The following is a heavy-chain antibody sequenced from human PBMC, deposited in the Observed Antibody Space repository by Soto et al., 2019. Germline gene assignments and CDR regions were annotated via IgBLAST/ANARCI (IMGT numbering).Heavy chain of an antibody. J-gene: IGHJ4*02. D-gene: IGHD3-10*01. CDR1: GDSISSYS. CDR2: VYPSGHT. V-gene: IGHV4-4*07. Sequence: SSETLSLTCAVSGDSISSYSWNWIRQTAGRGLEWIGRVYPSGHTQYRSSFETRVTVSVDMSTNQFSLDLHGMTAADTAVYYCARQGVYSYFSKFFDYWGPGILVTVSS. CDR3: ARQGVYSYFSKFFDY.